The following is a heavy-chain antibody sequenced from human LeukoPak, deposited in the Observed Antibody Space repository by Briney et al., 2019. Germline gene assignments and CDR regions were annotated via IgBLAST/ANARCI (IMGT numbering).Heavy chain of an antibody. Sequence: TGGSLRLFCAACGFSFGSFWMSWVRQTPGKGLEWVANIKQDGSEEYYLDSVKGRFTVSRDNANNSLFLQMNSLRAEDTAKYYCARYCSSPTCYGTYPFWGQGTLVTVSS. J-gene: IGHJ4*02. CDR1: GFSFGSFW. V-gene: IGHV3-7*01. CDR2: IKQDGSEE. D-gene: IGHD2-2*01. CDR3: ARYCSSPTCYGTYPF.